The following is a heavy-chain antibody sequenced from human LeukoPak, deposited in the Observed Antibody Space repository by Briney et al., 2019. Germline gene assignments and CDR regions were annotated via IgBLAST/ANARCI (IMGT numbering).Heavy chain of an antibody. CDR1: GFTFTNYY. D-gene: IGHD4-11*01. Sequence: ASVKVSCKASGFTFTNYYMYWVRQAPGQGLEWMGLINPNGRSTSYPQKFQGRVTMTRDTSTSTVYMELSSLRSEDTAVYYCARGQSGAFDIWGQGTMVTVSS. V-gene: IGHV1-46*01. CDR2: INPNGRST. CDR3: ARGQSGAFDI. J-gene: IGHJ3*02.